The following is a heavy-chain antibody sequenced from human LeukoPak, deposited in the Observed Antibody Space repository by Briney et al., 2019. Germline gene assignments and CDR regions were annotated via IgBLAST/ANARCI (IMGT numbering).Heavy chain of an antibody. V-gene: IGHV4-4*07. J-gene: IGHJ3*02. CDR3: ARFRQWLVPGAFDI. CDR2: IYTSGST. Sequence: SETLSLTCTVSGDSIGTYYWSWIRQPAGKRLEWIGRIYTSGSTNYNPSLKSRVSMSVDTSKNQFSLKLSSVTAADTAVYYCARFRQWLVPGAFDIWGQGTMVTVSS. D-gene: IGHD6-19*01. CDR1: GDSIGTYY.